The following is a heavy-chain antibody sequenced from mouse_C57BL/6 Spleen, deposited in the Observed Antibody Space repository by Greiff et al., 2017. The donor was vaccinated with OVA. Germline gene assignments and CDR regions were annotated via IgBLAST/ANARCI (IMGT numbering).Heavy chain of an antibody. V-gene: IGHV3-6*01. D-gene: IGHD4-1*01. CDR3: AMGRLYFDY. CDR2: ISYDGSN. J-gene: IGHJ2*01. Sequence: EVQRVESGPGLVKPSQSLSLTCSVTGYSITSGYYWNWIRQFPGNKLEWMGYISYDGSNNYNPSLKNRISITRDTSKNQFFLKLNSVTTEDTATYYCAMGRLYFDYWGQGTTLTVSS. CDR1: GYSITSGYY.